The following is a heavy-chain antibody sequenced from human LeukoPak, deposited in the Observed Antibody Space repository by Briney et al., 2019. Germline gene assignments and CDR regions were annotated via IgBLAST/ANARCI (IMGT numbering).Heavy chain of an antibody. Sequence: SVKVSCKASGGTFSSYAISWVRQAPGQGLEWMGGIIPIFGTANYAQKFQGRVTINADDSTSTAYMELSSLRSEDTAVYYCARDLVATTGDDAFDIWGQGTMVTVSS. J-gene: IGHJ3*02. CDR2: IIPIFGTA. V-gene: IGHV1-69*13. D-gene: IGHD5-12*01. CDR1: GGTFSSYA. CDR3: ARDLVATTGDDAFDI.